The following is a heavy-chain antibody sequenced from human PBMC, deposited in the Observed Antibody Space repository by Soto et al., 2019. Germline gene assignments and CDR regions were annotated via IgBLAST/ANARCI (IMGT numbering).Heavy chain of an antibody. CDR3: ARHVQGTRVKELDY. Sequence: PSETLSLTCTVSGGSISSSSYYWGWIRQPPGKGLEWIGSIYYSGSTYYNTSLKSRVTISVDTSKNQFSLKLSSVTAADTAVYYCARHVQGTRVKELDYWAQGTLVTVSS. D-gene: IGHD3-10*01. J-gene: IGHJ4*02. V-gene: IGHV4-39*01. CDR2: IYYSGST. CDR1: GGSISSSSYY.